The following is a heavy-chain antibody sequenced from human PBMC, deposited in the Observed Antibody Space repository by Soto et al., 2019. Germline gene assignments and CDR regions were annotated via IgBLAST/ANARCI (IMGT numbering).Heavy chain of an antibody. D-gene: IGHD5-12*01. V-gene: IGHV1-18*01. Sequence: GASVKVSCKASGYTFSTYGISWVRQAPGQGLEWMGWISTYSGNTNYAQKLQGRVTMTTDTSTSTAYMELRSLRSDDTAVYYCARDRHSGYDGYYYYIDVWGKGTTVTVSS. J-gene: IGHJ6*03. CDR2: ISTYSGNT. CDR3: ARDRHSGYDGYYYYIDV. CDR1: GYTFSTYG.